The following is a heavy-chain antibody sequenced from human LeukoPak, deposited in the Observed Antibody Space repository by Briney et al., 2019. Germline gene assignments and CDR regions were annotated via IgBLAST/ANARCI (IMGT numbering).Heavy chain of an antibody. Sequence: GGSLRLSCAASGFTFSSYWMPWVRQAPGKGRVWVSRINSDGSSTSYADSVKGRFTISSDNAKNSLYLQMNSLRAEDTAVYYCATEIAVAGSNWFDPWGQGTLVTVSS. V-gene: IGHV3-74*01. J-gene: IGHJ5*02. CDR3: ATEIAVAGSNWFDP. D-gene: IGHD6-19*01. CDR2: INSDGSST. CDR1: GFTFSSYW.